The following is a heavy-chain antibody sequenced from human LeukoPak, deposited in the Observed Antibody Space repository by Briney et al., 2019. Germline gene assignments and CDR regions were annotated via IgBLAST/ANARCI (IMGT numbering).Heavy chain of an antibody. V-gene: IGHV3-21*01. CDR1: GFTFSSYS. CDR2: ISSSGSYT. J-gene: IGHJ6*02. Sequence: SGGSLRLSCAASGFTFSSYSMNWVRQAPGKGLEWVSSISSSGSYTYYADSVKGRFTISRDNAKNSLYLQMNSLRDEDMAVYSCARGRTEAGYGMDVWGQGTTVTVSS. CDR3: ARGRTEAGYGMDV. D-gene: IGHD3/OR15-3a*01.